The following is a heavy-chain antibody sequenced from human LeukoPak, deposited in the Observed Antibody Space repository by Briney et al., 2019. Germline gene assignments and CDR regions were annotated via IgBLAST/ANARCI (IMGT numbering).Heavy chain of an antibody. CDR1: GFTFSSYS. V-gene: IGHV3-21*01. CDR3: ARDAVGYYYYMDV. CDR2: ISSSSSYI. Sequence: PGGSLRLSCAASGFTFSSYSMNWVRQAPGKGLEWVSSISSSSSYIYYADSVKGRFTISRDNAKNSLYLQMNSLRAEDTAVYYCARDAVGYYYYMDVWGKGTTVTVSS. J-gene: IGHJ6*03. D-gene: IGHD4-23*01.